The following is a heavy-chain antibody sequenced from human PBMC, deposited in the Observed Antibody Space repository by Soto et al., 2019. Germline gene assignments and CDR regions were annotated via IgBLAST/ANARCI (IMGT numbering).Heavy chain of an antibody. V-gene: IGHV3-48*03. J-gene: IGHJ3*02. CDR2: ISSSGSTI. CDR3: ARALSIAARHDAFDI. Sequence: GGSLRLSCAASGFTFSSYEMNWVRQDPGKGLEWVSYISSSGSTIYYADSVKGRFTISRDNAKNSLYLKMNSLSAEDTAVYYCARALSIAARHDAFDIWGQGTLVTVSS. CDR1: GFTFSSYE. D-gene: IGHD6-6*01.